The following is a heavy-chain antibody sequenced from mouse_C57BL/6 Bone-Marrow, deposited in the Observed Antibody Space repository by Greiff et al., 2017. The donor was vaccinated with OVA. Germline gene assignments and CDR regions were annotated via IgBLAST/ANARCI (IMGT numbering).Heavy chain of an antibody. CDR1: GYTFTDYY. D-gene: IGHD1-1*01. CDR3: ARRGVLRYHYFDD. J-gene: IGHJ2*01. Sequence: EVQLKQSGPELVKPGASVKISCKASGYTFTDYYMNWVKQSHGKSLEWIGDINPNNGGTSYNQKFKGKATLTVDKSSSTAYMELRSLTSENSAVYYCARRGVLRYHYFDDWGQGTTLTVSA. CDR2: INPNNGGT. V-gene: IGHV1-26*01.